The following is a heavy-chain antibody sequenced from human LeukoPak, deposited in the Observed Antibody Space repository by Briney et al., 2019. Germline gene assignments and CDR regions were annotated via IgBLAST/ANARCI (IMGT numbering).Heavy chain of an antibody. V-gene: IGHV1-18*01. CDR2: ISAYNGNT. J-gene: IGHJ6*02. CDR3: ARATPYDSSGYYYLYYYGMDV. CDR1: GYTFTSYG. D-gene: IGHD3-22*01. Sequence: ASVKVSYKASGYTFTSYGISWVRQAPGQGLEWMGWISAYNGNTNYAQKPQGRVTMTTDTSTSTAYMELRSLRSDDTAVYYCARATPYDSSGYYYLYYYGMDVWGQGTTVTVSS.